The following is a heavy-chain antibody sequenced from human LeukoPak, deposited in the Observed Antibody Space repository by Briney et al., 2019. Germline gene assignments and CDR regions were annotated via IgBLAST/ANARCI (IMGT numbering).Heavy chain of an antibody. Sequence: SVKVSCKASGGTFSSYAISWVRQAPGQGLEWMGGIIPIFGTANYAQKFQGRVTITTDESTSTAYMELSSLRSEDTAVYYCARDRGNGGNSDAFDTWGHGTMVTVSS. V-gene: IGHV1-69*05. J-gene: IGHJ3*02. CDR3: ARDRGNGGNSDAFDT. CDR2: IIPIFGTA. CDR1: GGTFSSYA. D-gene: IGHD4-23*01.